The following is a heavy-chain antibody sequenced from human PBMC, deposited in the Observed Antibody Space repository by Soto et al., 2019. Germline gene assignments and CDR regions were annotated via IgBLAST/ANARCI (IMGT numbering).Heavy chain of an antibody. V-gene: IGHV3-21*01. J-gene: IGHJ3*02. CDR1: GFTFSSYS. CDR3: SRTYYYDSSGYLVADAFDI. D-gene: IGHD3-22*01. CDR2: ISSSGSYI. Sequence: GGSLRLSCAASGFTFSSYSMNWVRQAPGKGLEWVSSISSSGSYIYYADSVKGRFTISRDNAKNSLYLQMNSLRAEDTAVYYCSRTYYYDSSGYLVADAFDIWGQGTMVTVSS.